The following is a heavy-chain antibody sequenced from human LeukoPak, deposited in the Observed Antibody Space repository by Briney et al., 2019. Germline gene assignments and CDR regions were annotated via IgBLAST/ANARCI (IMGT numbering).Heavy chain of an antibody. V-gene: IGHV4-59*10. CDR3: ARDYPAAIFGVGNWFDP. CDR2: IYTSGST. D-gene: IGHD3-3*01. Sequence: PSETLSLTCAVYGGSFSGYYWSWIRQPPGKGLEWIGRIYTSGSTNYNPSLKSRVTMSVDTSKNQFSLKLSSVTAADTAVYYCARDYPAAIFGVGNWFDPWGQGTLVTVSS. CDR1: GGSFSGYY. J-gene: IGHJ5*02.